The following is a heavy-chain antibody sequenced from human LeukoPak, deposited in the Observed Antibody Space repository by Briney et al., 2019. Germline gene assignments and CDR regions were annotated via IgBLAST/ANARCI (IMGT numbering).Heavy chain of an antibody. J-gene: IGHJ4*02. D-gene: IGHD5-12*01. CDR3: ARVRPRGAYSGYSAEDY. CDR2: INTNTGNP. CDR1: GYTFTSYA. Sequence: ASVKVSCKASGYTFTSYAMNWVRQAPGQGLEWMGWINTNTGNPTYAQGFTGRFVFSLDTSVSTAYLQISSLKAEDTAAYYCARVRPRGAYSGYSAEDYWGQGTLVTVSS. V-gene: IGHV7-4-1*02.